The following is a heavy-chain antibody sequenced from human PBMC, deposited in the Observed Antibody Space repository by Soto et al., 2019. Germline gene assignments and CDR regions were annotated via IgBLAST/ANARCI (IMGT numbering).Heavy chain of an antibody. D-gene: IGHD3-3*01. CDR3: ARGMYYDFWSGYYSPGYYYYGMDV. CDR2: IYYSGST. Sequence: SETLSLTCTVSGGSISSYYWSWIRQPPGKGLEWIGYIYYSGSTNYNPSLKSRVTISVDTSKNQFSLKLSSVTAADTAVYYCARGMYYDFWSGYYSPGYYYYGMDVWGQGTTVTVSS. CDR1: GGSISSYY. V-gene: IGHV4-59*01. J-gene: IGHJ6*02.